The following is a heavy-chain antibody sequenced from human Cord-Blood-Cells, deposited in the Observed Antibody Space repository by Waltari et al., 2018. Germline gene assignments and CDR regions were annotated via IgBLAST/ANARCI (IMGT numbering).Heavy chain of an antibody. CDR2: INTNTGNP. D-gene: IGHD2-2*01. Sequence: QVQLVQSGSELKKHGASVKVSCKASGYTLTSYAMNWVRQAPGQGLEWMGWINTNTGNPTYAQGFTGRFVFSLDTSVSTAYLQISSLKAEDTAVYYCAQGCSSTSCPMPHFDYWDQGTLVTVSS. V-gene: IGHV7-4-1*02. J-gene: IGHJ4*02. CDR1: GYTLTSYA. CDR3: AQGCSSTSCPMPHFDY.